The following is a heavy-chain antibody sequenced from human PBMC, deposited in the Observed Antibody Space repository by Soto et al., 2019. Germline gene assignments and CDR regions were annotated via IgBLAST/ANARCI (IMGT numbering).Heavy chain of an antibody. CDR3: AKEETVLVNYYYYYGMDV. CDR1: GFTFSSYA. Sequence: EVQLLESGGGLVQPGGSLRLSCAASGFTFSSYAMSWVRQAPGMGLEWVSVISGSGYATYYAGSVKGRFTVYRDNSNNTVYLQMNSLRADDTAVYYCAKEETVLVNYYYYYGMDVWGQGTTVTVSS. CDR2: ISGSGYAT. V-gene: IGHV3-23*01. J-gene: IGHJ6*02. D-gene: IGHD4-17*01.